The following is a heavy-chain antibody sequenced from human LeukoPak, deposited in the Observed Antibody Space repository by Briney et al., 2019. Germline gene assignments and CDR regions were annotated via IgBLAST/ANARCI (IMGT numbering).Heavy chain of an antibody. CDR2: IYTSGST. D-gene: IGHD3-3*01. CDR1: GGSISSYY. CDR3: ARVTRITIFGVERWAFDY. Sequence: SETLSLTCTVSGGSISSYYWSWIRQPAGKGLEWIGRIYTSGSTNYNPSLKSRLTMSVDTSKNQFSLKLSSVTAADTAVYYCARVTRITIFGVERWAFDYWGQGTLVTVSS. J-gene: IGHJ4*02. V-gene: IGHV4-4*07.